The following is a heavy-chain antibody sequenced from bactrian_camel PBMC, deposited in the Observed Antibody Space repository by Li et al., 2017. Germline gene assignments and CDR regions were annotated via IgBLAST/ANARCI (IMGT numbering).Heavy chain of an antibody. D-gene: IGHD7*01. V-gene: IGHV3S53*01. Sequence: HVQLVESGGGSVQAGGSLRLSCSISGDIYSSNYMGWFRQAPGKEREGVALIGTYDSYTTYTDSVQGRFTISLNNAKNTVYLQMNSLNPEDTAIYYCHTGGCRRGDPDYWSQGTQVTVS. CDR3: HTGGCRRGDPDY. CDR2: IGTYDSYT. CDR1: GDIYSSNY. J-gene: IGHJ4*01.